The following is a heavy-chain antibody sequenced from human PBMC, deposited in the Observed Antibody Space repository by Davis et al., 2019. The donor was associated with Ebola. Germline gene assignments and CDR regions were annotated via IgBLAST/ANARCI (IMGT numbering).Heavy chain of an antibody. V-gene: IGHV4-39*07. Sequence: SETLSLTCTVSGGSTSSGTYYWSWIRQPPGKGLEWIGEINHSGSTNYNPSLKSRVTISVDTSKNQFSLKLSSVTAADTAVYYCARGPSRYCSGGSCRSYGMDVWGQGTTVTVSS. CDR1: GGSTSSGTYY. CDR3: ARGPSRYCSGGSCRSYGMDV. D-gene: IGHD2-15*01. J-gene: IGHJ6*02. CDR2: INHSGST.